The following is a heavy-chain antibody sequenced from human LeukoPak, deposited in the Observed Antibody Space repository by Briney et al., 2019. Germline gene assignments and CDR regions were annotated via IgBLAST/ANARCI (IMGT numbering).Heavy chain of an antibody. CDR3: ARGTGPTANVNWFDP. CDR2: INHSGGT. V-gene: IGHV4-34*01. CDR1: GGSFSGYY. J-gene: IGHJ5*02. D-gene: IGHD1-14*01. Sequence: KPSETLSLTCAVYGGSFSGYYWSWIRQPPGKGLEWIGEINHSGGTNYNPSLKSRVTISVDTSKNQFSLKLSSVTAADTAVYYCARGTGPTANVNWFDPWGQGTLVTVSS.